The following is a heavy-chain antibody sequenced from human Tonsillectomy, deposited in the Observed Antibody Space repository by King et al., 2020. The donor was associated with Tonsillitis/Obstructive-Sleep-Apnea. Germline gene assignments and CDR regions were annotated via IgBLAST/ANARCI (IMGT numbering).Heavy chain of an antibody. D-gene: IGHD2-2*01. CDR1: GFSLSNARMG. CDR2: IFSNDEK. Sequence: TLKESGPVLVKPTETLTLTCTVSGFSLSNARMGVSWIRQPPGKALEWLAHIFSNDEKYYSTSLKSRLTISKDTSKSQVVLTMTNMDPVDTATYYCSLYFIVVVPAAIDGYYYYMDVWGKGTTVTVSS. J-gene: IGHJ6*03. CDR3: SLYFIVVVPAAIDGYYYYMDV. V-gene: IGHV2-26*01.